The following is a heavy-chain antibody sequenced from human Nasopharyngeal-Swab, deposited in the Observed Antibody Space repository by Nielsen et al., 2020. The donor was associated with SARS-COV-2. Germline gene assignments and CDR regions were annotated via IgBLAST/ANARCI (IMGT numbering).Heavy chain of an antibody. V-gene: IGHV3-53*04. CDR1: GFPVSSDY. CDR3: AYSSYYDILTGLSYAFDY. CDR2: ISSGGTT. Sequence: GESLKISCAASGFPVSSDYMTWVRQAPGKGLEWVSGISSGGTTDYADSVRGRFTISRLNSKNSLYLQMNSLRPEDTAVYYCAYSSYYDILTGLSYAFDYWGQGTLVTVSS. J-gene: IGHJ4*02. D-gene: IGHD3-9*01.